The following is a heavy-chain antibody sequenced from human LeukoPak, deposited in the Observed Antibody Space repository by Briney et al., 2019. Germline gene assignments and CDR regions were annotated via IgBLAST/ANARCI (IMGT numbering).Heavy chain of an antibody. V-gene: IGHV4-4*07. Sequence: SETLSLTCTVSGGSISSYYWSWIRQPAGKGLEWIGRIYTSGSTNYNPSLKSRVTMSVDTSKNQFSLKLSSVTAADTAVYYCARVSDYYGSGRQVYYFDYWGQGTLVTVSS. J-gene: IGHJ4*02. D-gene: IGHD3-10*01. CDR1: GGSISSYY. CDR3: ARVSDYYGSGRQVYYFDY. CDR2: IYTSGST.